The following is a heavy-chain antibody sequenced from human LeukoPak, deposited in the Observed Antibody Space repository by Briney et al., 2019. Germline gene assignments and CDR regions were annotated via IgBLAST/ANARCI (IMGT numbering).Heavy chain of an antibody. V-gene: IGHV3-23*01. CDR3: AREVTMVRGVILPAQDAFDI. J-gene: IGHJ3*02. CDR1: GFTFSSYA. CDR2: ISGSGGST. D-gene: IGHD3-10*01. Sequence: PGGSLRLSCAASGFTFSSYAMSWVRQAPGKGLEWVSAISGSGGSTYYADSVKGRFTISRDNAKNSLYLQMNSLRAEDTAVYYCAREVTMVRGVILPAQDAFDIWGQGTMVTVSS.